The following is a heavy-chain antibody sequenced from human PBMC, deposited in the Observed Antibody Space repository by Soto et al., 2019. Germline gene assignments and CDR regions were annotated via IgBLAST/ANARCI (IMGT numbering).Heavy chain of an antibody. CDR3: ARARDGYNYYFDY. CDR2: IYYSGST. Sequence: PSETLSLTCTVSGGSISSYYWSWIRQPPGKGLEWIGYIYYSGSTNYNPSLKSRVTIPVDTSKNQFSLKLSSVTAADTAVYYCARARDGYNYYFDYWGQGTLVTVSS. D-gene: IGHD5-12*01. V-gene: IGHV4-59*01. J-gene: IGHJ4*02. CDR1: GGSISSYY.